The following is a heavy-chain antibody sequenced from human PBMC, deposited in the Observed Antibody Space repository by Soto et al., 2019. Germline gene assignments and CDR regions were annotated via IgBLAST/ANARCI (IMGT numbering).Heavy chain of an antibody. CDR3: ARSVGGTANGVXV. Sequence: SLRLFCAAPRCRVDDYGRHWVRQVPGKGLEWVGGISSYSGSIGYADSVKGQFTISRDNAKNSLYLQMNSLRAEDTALYYCARSVGGTANGVXVWGQGTTVXVSS. J-gene: IGHJ6*02. CDR2: ISSYSGSI. V-gene: IGHV3-9*01. D-gene: IGHD1-26*01. CDR1: RCRVDDYG.